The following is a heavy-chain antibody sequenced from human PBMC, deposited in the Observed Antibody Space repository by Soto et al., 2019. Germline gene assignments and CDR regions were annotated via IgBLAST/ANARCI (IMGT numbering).Heavy chain of an antibody. J-gene: IGHJ6*02. Sequence: PGESLKISCKGSGYSFTSYWISWVRQMPGKGLEWMGRIDPSDSYTNYSPSFQGHVTISADKSISTAYLQWSSLKASDTAMYYCARLEAMATIKYGMDVWGQGTTVTVS. CDR2: IDPSDSYT. D-gene: IGHD5-12*01. CDR3: ARLEAMATIKYGMDV. V-gene: IGHV5-10-1*01. CDR1: GYSFTSYW.